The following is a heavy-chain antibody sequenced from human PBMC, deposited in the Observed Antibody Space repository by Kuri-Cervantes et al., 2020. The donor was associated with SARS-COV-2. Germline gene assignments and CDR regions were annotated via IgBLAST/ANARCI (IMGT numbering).Heavy chain of an antibody. D-gene: IGHD1-14*01. CDR1: GFTFNTAW. J-gene: IGHJ4*02. CDR3: TNLIDY. CDR2: VRGKANNYAT. V-gene: IGHV3-73*01. Sequence: GESLKISCAASGFTFNTAWMTWVRQAPGKGLEWVGRVRGKANNYATAYAASVKGRFTISRDDLKNMAYLQMNSLKTEDTAVYYCTNLIDYWGQGALVTVSS.